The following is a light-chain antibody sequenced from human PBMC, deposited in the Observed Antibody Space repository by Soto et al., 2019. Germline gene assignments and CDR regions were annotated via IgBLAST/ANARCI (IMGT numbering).Light chain of an antibody. CDR3: QQYNSYWT. V-gene: IGKV1-5*03. J-gene: IGKJ1*01. CDR1: QSISSR. CDR2: KAS. Sequence: DIQMTQSPSTLSASVGDRVTITCRASQSISSRLAWYQQKPGKAPKLLIYKASSLESGVPSRFSGSGSGTEFTHTISSLQPDDSATYYCQQYNSYWTFGQGTKVEIK.